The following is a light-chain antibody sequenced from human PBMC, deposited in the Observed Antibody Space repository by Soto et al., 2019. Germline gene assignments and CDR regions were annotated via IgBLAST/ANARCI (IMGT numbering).Light chain of an antibody. CDR3: QQLQSYPRT. V-gene: IGKV1-9*01. Sequence: IQSTQTPSFLSASVGDRVTITCRASQAISSYLAWYQQKPGKAPRLLIYVASTLQSGVPSRFSGSGSGTEFTLTISSLQPEDFASYYCQQLQSYPRTFGHGTNVDIK. J-gene: IGKJ1*01. CDR2: VAS. CDR1: QAISSY.